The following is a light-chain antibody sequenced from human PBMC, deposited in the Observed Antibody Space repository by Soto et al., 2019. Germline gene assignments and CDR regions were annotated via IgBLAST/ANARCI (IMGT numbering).Light chain of an antibody. J-gene: IGKJ5*01. Sequence: EIVVTQAPGTLSLSPGERATLSCRASQSVSSYLAWYQQKPGQAPRLLIYDASNRATGIPARFSGSGSGTDFTLTISSLEPEDFAVYYCQQRSNWPPITFGQGTRLEIK. CDR3: QQRSNWPPIT. CDR1: QSVSSY. V-gene: IGKV3-11*01. CDR2: DAS.